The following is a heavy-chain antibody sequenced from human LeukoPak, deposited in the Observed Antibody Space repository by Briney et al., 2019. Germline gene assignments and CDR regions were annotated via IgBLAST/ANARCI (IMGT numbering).Heavy chain of an antibody. J-gene: IGHJ4*02. CDR2: IYYSGST. D-gene: IGHD3-9*01. CDR3: ARHQTLRYFDWLPDY. V-gene: IGHV4-59*08. CDR1: SGSITSYY. Sequence: SETLPLTCSVSSGSITSYYWSWLRQPPGKGLEWIGYIYYSGSTNYNPSVKSRVTMSVDTSKNQFSLKLNSVTAADTAVYYCARHQTLRYFDWLPDYWGQGTLVTVSS.